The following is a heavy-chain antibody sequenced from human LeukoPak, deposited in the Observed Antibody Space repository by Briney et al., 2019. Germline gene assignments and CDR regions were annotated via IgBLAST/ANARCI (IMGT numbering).Heavy chain of an antibody. CDR2: IKQDGREK. V-gene: IGHV3-7*01. Sequence: GGSLRPSPALSGLTLSSYWMSWVRQAARNGLGWVSNIKQDGREKYYVDSVTGRFTISRDNAKNSVYLQMNSLRAEDTAVYYCARRRSAWYWGYFQHWGQGTLVTVSS. CDR3: ARRRSAWYWGYFQH. D-gene: IGHD6-19*01. J-gene: IGHJ1*01. CDR1: GLTLSSYW.